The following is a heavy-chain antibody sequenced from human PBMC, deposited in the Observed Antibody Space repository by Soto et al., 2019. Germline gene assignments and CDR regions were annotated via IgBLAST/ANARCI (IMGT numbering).Heavy chain of an antibody. D-gene: IGHD3-10*01. CDR2: ISSSSSYI. V-gene: IGHV3-21*01. CDR3: ARDFRGLLFSRYAFDI. CDR1: GFTFSSYS. J-gene: IGHJ3*02. Sequence: ESGGGLVKPGGSLRLSCAASGFTFSSYSMNWVRQAPGKGLEWVSSISSSSSYIYYADSVKGRFTISRDNAKNSLYLQMNSLRAEDTAVYYCARDFRGLLFSRYAFDIWGQGTMVTVSS.